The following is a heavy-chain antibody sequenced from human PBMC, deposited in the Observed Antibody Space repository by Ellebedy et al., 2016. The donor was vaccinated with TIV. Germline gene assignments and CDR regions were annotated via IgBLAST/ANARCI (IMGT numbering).Heavy chain of an antibody. V-gene: IGHV1-69*13. Sequence: ASVKVSCKASGYTFTGYYMHWVRQAPGQGLEWMGGIIPIFGTANYAQKFQGRVTITADESTSTAYMELSSLRSEDTAVYYCARAPYDILTGYPNNWFDPWGQGTLVTVSS. J-gene: IGHJ5*02. CDR3: ARAPYDILTGYPNNWFDP. CDR1: GYTFTGYY. CDR2: IIPIFGTA. D-gene: IGHD3-9*01.